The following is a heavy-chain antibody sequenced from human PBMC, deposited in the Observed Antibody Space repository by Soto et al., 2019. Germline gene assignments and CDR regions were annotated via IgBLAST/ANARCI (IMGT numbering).Heavy chain of an antibody. CDR3: ARAGYYAPADY. D-gene: IGHD2-2*01. CDR2: IYYSGST. V-gene: IGHV4-59*01. J-gene: IGHJ4*02. CDR1: GGSISSYY. Sequence: SETLSLTCTVSGGSISSYYWSWIRQPPGKGLEWIGYIYYSGSTNYNPSLKSRVTISVDTSKNQFSLKLSSVTAADTAVYYCARAGYYAPADYWGQGTLVTVSS.